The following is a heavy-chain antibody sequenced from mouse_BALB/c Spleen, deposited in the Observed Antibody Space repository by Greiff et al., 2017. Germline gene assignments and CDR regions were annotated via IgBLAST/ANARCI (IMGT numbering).Heavy chain of an antibody. J-gene: IGHJ2*01. V-gene: IGHV1S29*02. CDR1: GYTFTDYN. CDR3: AREGPTTVVAPDY. D-gene: IGHD1-1*01. Sequence: VQLQQSGPELVKPGASVKISCKASGYTFTDYNMHWVKQSHGKSLEWIGYIYPYNGGTGYNQKFKSKATLTVDNSSSTAYMELRSLTSEDSAVYYCAREGPTTVVAPDYWGQGTTLSVSS. CDR2: IYPYNGGT.